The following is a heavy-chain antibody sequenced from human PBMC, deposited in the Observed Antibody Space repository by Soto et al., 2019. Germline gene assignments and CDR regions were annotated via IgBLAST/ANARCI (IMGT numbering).Heavy chain of an antibody. Sequence: QVQLQESGPGLVKPSQTLSLTCTVSGGSISSGDYYWSWIRQPPGKGLEWIGYIYYSGSTYYNPSLKSRVTISVDPSKDQSSLKLSSVTAADTAVYYCARGADQDSGDYDYFDYCGQGTLVTVSS. D-gene: IGHD4-17*01. J-gene: IGHJ4*02. CDR3: ARGADQDSGDYDYFDY. V-gene: IGHV4-30-4*01. CDR1: GGSISSGDYY. CDR2: IYYSGST.